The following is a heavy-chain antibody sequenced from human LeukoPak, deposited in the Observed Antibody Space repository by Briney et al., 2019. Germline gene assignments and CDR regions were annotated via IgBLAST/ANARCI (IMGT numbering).Heavy chain of an antibody. CDR1: GFTFSSYS. CDR2: ISSSSSYI. J-gene: IGHJ4*02. D-gene: IGHD6-13*01. V-gene: IGHV3-21*01. Sequence: PGGSLRLSCAASGFTFSSYSMNWVRQAPGKGLEWVSSISSSSSYIYYADSVKGRFTISRDNAKNSLYLQMNSLRAEDTAVYYCARDPSFTRIAAAGTFDYWGQGTLVTVSS. CDR3: ARDPSFTRIAAAGTFDY.